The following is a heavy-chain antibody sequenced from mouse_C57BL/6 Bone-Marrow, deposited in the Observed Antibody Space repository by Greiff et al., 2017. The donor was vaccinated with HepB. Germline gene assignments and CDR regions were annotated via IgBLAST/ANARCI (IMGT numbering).Heavy chain of an antibody. CDR1: GFNIKDDY. CDR3: TLYYYGSSY. CDR2: IDPENGDT. Sequence: VQLQQSGAELVGPGASVKLSCTASGFNIKDDYMHWVKQRPEQGLEWIGWIDPENGDTEYASKFQGKATITADTSSNTAYLQLSSLTSEDTAVYYCTLYYYGSSYWGQGTTITVSS. J-gene: IGHJ2*01. D-gene: IGHD1-1*01. V-gene: IGHV14-4*01.